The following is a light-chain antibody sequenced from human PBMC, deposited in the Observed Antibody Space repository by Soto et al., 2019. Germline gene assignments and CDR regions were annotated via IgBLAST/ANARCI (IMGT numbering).Light chain of an antibody. J-gene: IGKJ4*01. Sequence: EIVLTQSPATLSLSPGERATLSCRASQSVSRYLAWYQQKPGQAPRVLIYDASSRATGIPARFSGSGSGTDFTLTITSLAPEDFAVYYCQQRSNWPSTFGGGTKVEI. V-gene: IGKV3-11*01. CDR3: QQRSNWPST. CDR2: DAS. CDR1: QSVSRY.